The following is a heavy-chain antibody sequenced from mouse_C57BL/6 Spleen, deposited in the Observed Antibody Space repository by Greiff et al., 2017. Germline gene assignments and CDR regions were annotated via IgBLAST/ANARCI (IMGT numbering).Heavy chain of an antibody. CDR1: GYTFTDYE. CDR3: TRSLSWAYAMDY. Sequence: LVESGAELVRPGASVTLSCKASGYTFTDYEMHWVKQTPVHGLEWIGAIDPETGGTAYNQKFKGKAILTADKSSSTAYMELRSLTSEDSAVYYCTRSLSWAYAMDYWGQGTSVTVSS. CDR2: IDPETGGT. D-gene: IGHD1-1*01. V-gene: IGHV1-15*01. J-gene: IGHJ4*01.